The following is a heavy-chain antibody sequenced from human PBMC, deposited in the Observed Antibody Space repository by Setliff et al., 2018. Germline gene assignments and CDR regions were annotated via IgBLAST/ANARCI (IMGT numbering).Heavy chain of an antibody. CDR2: IKQDGSEK. Sequence: PGGSLRLSCAASGFTFSSYWMSWVRQAPGKGLEWVANIKQDGSEKYYVDSVKGRFTISRDNAKNSLYLQMNSLRAEDPAVYYCARPFSYSSGWYVYGYWGQGTLVTVSS. CDR3: ARPFSYSSGWYVYGY. D-gene: IGHD6-19*01. V-gene: IGHV3-7*05. CDR1: GFTFSSYW. J-gene: IGHJ4*02.